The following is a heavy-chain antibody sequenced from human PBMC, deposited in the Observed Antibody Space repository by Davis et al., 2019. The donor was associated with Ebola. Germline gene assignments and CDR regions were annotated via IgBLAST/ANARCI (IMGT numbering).Heavy chain of an antibody. CDR2: ISSSGSTI. CDR3: ARRHYDYVWGSYRQYWYFDL. J-gene: IGHJ2*01. CDR1: GFTFSDYY. Sequence: PGGSLRLSCAASGFTFSDYYMSWIRQAPGKGLEWVSYISSSGSTIYYADSVKGRFTISRDNAKNSLYLQMNSLRAEDTAVYYCARRHYDYVWGSYRQYWYFDLWGRGTLVTVSS. D-gene: IGHD3-16*02. V-gene: IGHV3-11*01.